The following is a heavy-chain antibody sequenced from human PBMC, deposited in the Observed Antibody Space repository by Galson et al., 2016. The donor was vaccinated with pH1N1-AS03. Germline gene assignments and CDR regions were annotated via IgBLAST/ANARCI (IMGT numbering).Heavy chain of an antibody. V-gene: IGHV3-64*01. CDR2: ISGNGFST. CDR3: ARGPVSYANYWFPPPDY. Sequence: SLRLSCAVGGFTFSSYAMFWLRQAPGKGLGYVSAISGNGFSTYYANSVKDRFTVSRDNSKNTLYLQMGSLRVEDMAVYYCARGPVSYANYWFPPPDYWGQGTLVTVSS. D-gene: IGHD4/OR15-4a*01. CDR1: GFTFSSYA. J-gene: IGHJ4*02.